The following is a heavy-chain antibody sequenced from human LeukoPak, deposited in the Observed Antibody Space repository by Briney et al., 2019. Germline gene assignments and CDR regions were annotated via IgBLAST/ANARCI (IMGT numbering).Heavy chain of an antibody. CDR3: TTSGRGWDYFDF. D-gene: IGHD6-19*01. J-gene: IGHJ4*02. V-gene: IGHV3-15*01. Sequence: PGGSLRLSCAASGFTFSNAWMTWGPQGPGKGLEWVGRIKRKSDSGTTDYAAPVKGRFTISRDDSKSMLYLQMNNLKTEDTSVYYCTTSGRGWDYFDFWGQGTLVTVSS. CDR1: GFTFSNAW. CDR2: IKRKSDSGTT.